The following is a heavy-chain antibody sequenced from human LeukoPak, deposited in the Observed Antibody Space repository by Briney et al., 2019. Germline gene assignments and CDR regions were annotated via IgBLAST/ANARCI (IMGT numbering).Heavy chain of an antibody. V-gene: IGHV4-59*08. CDR1: GRPLTSHY. CDR3: ARGYYYVPFDY. Sequence: PSETLSLTCTVSGRPLTSHYWSWIRQPPGKELEFIGYIYYSGTTYYNPSLKSRVTMSVDTSKNQFSLNLSSVTAADTAVYYCARGYYYVPFDYWGQGILVTVSS. CDR2: IYYSGTT. J-gene: IGHJ4*02. D-gene: IGHD3-10*02.